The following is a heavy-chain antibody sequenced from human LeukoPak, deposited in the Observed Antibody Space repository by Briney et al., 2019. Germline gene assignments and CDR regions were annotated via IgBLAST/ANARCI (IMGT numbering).Heavy chain of an antibody. Sequence: PGGSLRLSCAASGFTFSSYWMSWVRQAPWKGLEWVANIKQDGSEKYYVDSVKGRFTISRDNAKNSLYVQMNSLRADDTAVYYCARTRGSSDWYRGLNFDCWGQGTLVTVSS. CDR1: GFTFSSYW. CDR2: IKQDGSEK. V-gene: IGHV3-7*01. J-gene: IGHJ4*02. CDR3: ARTRGSSDWYRGLNFDC. D-gene: IGHD6-19*01.